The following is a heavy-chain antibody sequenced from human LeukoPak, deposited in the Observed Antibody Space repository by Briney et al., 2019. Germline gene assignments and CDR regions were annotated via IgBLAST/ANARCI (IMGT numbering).Heavy chain of an antibody. V-gene: IGHV1-69*13. D-gene: IGHD1-26*01. CDR2: IIPIFGTA. J-gene: IGHJ6*03. CDR3: ARLYRVNYYYYYMDV. Sequence: ASVQVLCKASGGFFSSYAISWVRQAPGQGLVWMGAIIPIFGTANYAQKFQGRVTITADESTSTAYMELSSLRSEDTAVYYCARLYRVNYYYYYMDVWGKGTTVTVSS. CDR1: GGFFSSYA.